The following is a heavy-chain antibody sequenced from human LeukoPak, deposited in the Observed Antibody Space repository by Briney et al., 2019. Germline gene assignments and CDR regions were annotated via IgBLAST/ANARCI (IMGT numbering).Heavy chain of an antibody. CDR2: ISYDGSNK. CDR1: GFTFSSYA. D-gene: IGHD3-16*01. J-gene: IGHJ4*02. CDR3: ASDYDYVWGRGTFDY. Sequence: GGSLRLSCAASGFTFSSYAMHWVRQAPGKGLEWVAVISYDGSNKYYADSVKGRFTISRDNSKNTLYLQMNSLRAEDTAVYYRASDYDYVWGRGTFDYWGQGTLVTVSS. V-gene: IGHV3-30-3*01.